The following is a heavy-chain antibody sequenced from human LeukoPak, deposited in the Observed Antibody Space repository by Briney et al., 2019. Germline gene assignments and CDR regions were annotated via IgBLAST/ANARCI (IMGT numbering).Heavy chain of an antibody. D-gene: IGHD3-10*01. Sequence: ASVKVSCKASGYTFTSYAMHWVRQAPGQRLEWMGWINAGNGNTKYSQKFQGRVTITRDTSASTAYMELSSLRSEDTAVYYCARGNYASGGPGDYGLDVWGQGTTVTDSS. V-gene: IGHV1-3*01. CDR2: INAGNGNT. J-gene: IGHJ6*02. CDR1: GYTFTSYA. CDR3: ARGNYASGGPGDYGLDV.